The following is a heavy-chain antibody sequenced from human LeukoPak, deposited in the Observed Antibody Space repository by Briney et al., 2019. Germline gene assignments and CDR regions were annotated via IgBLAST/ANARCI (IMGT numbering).Heavy chain of an antibody. CDR1: GGTFGSYA. CDR2: IVPIFGTA. V-gene: IGHV1-69*06. J-gene: IGHJ6*03. D-gene: IGHD3-10*01. CDR3: ARVFDSGSQAYFYYMDV. Sequence: GASVKVSCKASGGTFGSYAISWVRQAPGQGLEWMGGIVPIFGTANYAQKFQGRVTITADKSTSTAYMELSSLRSEDTAVYYCARVFDSGSQAYFYYMDVWGKGTTVTIFS.